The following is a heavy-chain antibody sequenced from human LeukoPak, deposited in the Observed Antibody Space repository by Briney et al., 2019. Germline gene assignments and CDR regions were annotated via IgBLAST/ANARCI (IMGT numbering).Heavy chain of an antibody. CDR2: IIAYNGNT. CDR1: GYTFTSYG. J-gene: IGHJ3*02. Sequence: ASVKVSCKASGYTFTSYGISWMREAPGQGLEWMGWIIAYNGNTNYAQKLQGRVTMTRDMSTSTVYMELSSLRSDDTAVYYCARGESGSFEGAFDIWGQGTMVTVSS. V-gene: IGHV1-18*01. D-gene: IGHD1-26*01. CDR3: ARGESGSFEGAFDI.